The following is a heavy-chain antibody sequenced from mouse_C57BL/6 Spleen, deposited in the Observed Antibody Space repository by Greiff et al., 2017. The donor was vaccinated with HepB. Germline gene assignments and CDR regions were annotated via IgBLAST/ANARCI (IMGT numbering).Heavy chain of an antibody. J-gene: IGHJ2*01. CDR1: GFTFSSYG. CDR3: ARRATAWDYFDY. V-gene: IGHV5-6*02. Sequence: EVKLVESGGDLVKPGGSLKLSCAASGFTFSSYGMSWVRQTPDQRLEWVATISSGGSYTYYPDSVKGRFTLSRDNAKNTLYLQMSSLKSEDTAMYYWARRATAWDYFDYWGQGTILTVSS. D-gene: IGHD1-2*01. CDR2: ISSGGSYT.